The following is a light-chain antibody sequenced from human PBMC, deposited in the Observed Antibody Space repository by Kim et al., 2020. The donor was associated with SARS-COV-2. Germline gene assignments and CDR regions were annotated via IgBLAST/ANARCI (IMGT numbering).Light chain of an antibody. CDR2: GVY. V-gene: IGKV3-20*01. CDR3: QQFATSLS. J-gene: IGKJ4*01. Sequence: EIVLTQSPGTLSLSPGERATLSCRASQSVSNNFLAWYQHKPGQAPRLLIYGVYIRATDTPDRFSGSGSGTDFTLTISRLQPEDFGVYYCQQFATSLSFGGGTKVDIK. CDR1: QSVSNNF.